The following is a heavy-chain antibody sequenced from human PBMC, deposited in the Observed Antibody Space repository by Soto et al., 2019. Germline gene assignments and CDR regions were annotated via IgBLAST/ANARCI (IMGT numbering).Heavy chain of an antibody. J-gene: IGHJ4*02. V-gene: IGHV3-23*01. Sequence: GGSLRLSCAASGFTFSTYVMSWVRQAPGKGLEWITEISGAGGDTYYADSVKGRFTISRDSSKNTLFLQMHSLRADDTAVYYCATRGISYEGDYWGVGTLVTVSS. CDR3: ATRGISYEGDY. CDR1: GFTFSTYV. D-gene: IGHD1-26*01. CDR2: ISGAGGDT.